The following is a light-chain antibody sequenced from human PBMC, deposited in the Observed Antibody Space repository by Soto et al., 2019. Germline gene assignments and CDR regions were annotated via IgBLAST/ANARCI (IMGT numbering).Light chain of an antibody. J-gene: IGKJ3*01. CDR2: AAS. Sequence: DIQMTQSPSPLSASVGDTVTITCRSSQIISSYVNWYQQKPGIAPRLLIFAASNLQTGVPSTFSGSVFGTDFNLTISSLKSQDFGTYSCQPTYRLPFTCGPGTPVDIK. CDR1: QIISSY. V-gene: IGKV1-39*01. CDR3: QPTYRLPFT.